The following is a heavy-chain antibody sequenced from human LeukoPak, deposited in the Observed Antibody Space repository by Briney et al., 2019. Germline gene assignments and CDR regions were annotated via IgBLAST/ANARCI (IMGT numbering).Heavy chain of an antibody. CDR2: ISYDGSHK. Sequence: GGSLRLFCAASGFTFSSYGMHWVRQATGKGLEWVAVISYDGSHKYSADSVKGRFTISRDNSKNTLYLQMNSLRTEDTAVYFCSASRPHYGDYYGLDVWGHGTTVTVSS. D-gene: IGHD4/OR15-4a*01. J-gene: IGHJ6*02. CDR3: SASRPHYGDYYGLDV. CDR1: GFTFSSYG. V-gene: IGHV3-30*03.